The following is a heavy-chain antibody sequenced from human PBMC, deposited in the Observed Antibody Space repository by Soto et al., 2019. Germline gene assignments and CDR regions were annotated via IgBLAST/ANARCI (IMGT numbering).Heavy chain of an antibody. V-gene: IGHV4-31*03. J-gene: IGHJ4*02. CDR1: GGSISTGGYY. Sequence: QVKLQESGPGLVKPSQTLSLTCTVSGGSISTGGYYWTWIRQHPGKGLEWIGYIYYSGSTYYNPSLKSRVTISVDTSKNQFSLKLSSVTAADTAVYYCARGLSVNLFDNWGQGTLVTVSS. CDR3: ARGLSVNLFDN. D-gene: IGHD4-17*01. CDR2: IYYSGST.